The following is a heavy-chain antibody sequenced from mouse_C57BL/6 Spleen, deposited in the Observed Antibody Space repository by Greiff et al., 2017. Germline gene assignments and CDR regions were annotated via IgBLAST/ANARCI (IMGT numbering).Heavy chain of an antibody. V-gene: IGHV1-53*01. CDR1: GYTFTSYW. J-gene: IGHJ2*01. D-gene: IGHD2-1*01. CDR3: AVALLYCSYFDC. Sequence: QVQLQQPGPELVKPGASVKLSCKASGYTFTSYWMHWVKQRPGQGLEWIGIINPSNGGTNYNETFKSKATLTVDKSSSTAYMQLSSLTSEDSAVYYSAVALLYCSYFDCWGKGTTVTVSS. CDR2: INPSNGGT.